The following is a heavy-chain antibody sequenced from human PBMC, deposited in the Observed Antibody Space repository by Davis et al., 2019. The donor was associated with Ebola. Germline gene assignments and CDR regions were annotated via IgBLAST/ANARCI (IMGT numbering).Heavy chain of an antibody. CDR3: ASEAGERGGYYFDY. CDR2: IIPIFGTA. J-gene: IGHJ4*02. Sequence: SVKVSCKASGGTFSSYATSWVRQAPGQGLEWMGGIIPIFGTANYAQKFQGRVTTTADESTSTAYMELSSRRSEDAAVYYCASEAGERGGYYFDYWGQGTLVTVSS. D-gene: IGHD7-27*01. V-gene: IGHV1-69*13. CDR1: GGTFSSYA.